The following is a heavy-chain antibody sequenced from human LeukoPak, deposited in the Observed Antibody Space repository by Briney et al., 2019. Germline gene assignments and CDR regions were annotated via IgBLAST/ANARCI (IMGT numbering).Heavy chain of an antibody. Sequence: PGGSLRLSCAASGFTFSSYSMICLRQAPGKALEGSSFISSRTSIIYYALSVKALFTISRDNAKNSLYLQIHSLRSEHTSVYYCARGMFGSHYSASSVGKWLDPWGQGTLVTVSS. CDR2: ISSRTSII. V-gene: IGHV3-48*04. J-gene: IGHJ5*02. CDR3: ARGMFGSHYSASSVGKWLDP. D-gene: IGHD3-10*02. CDR1: GFTFSSYS.